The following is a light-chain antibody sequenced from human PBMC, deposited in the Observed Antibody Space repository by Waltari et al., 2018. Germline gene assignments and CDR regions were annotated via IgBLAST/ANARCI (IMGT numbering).Light chain of an antibody. V-gene: IGLV2-23*01. CDR3: CSYAGTWL. CDR2: QGT. J-gene: IGLJ3*02. CDR1: NNDVGTYDL. Sequence: QSALTQPASMSASPGQSITISCTAPNNDVGTYDLVSWYQQHPGRAPQLLIFQGTKRPSEVSGRFSGSKSADTASLTISGLQPEDKADYYCCSYAGTWLFGGGTKVTVL.